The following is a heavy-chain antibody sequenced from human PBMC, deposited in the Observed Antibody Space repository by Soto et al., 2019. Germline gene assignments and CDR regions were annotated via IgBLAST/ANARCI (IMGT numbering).Heavy chain of an antibody. CDR3: ARGGTMVRGVIGWFDP. D-gene: IGHD3-10*01. Sequence: SETLSLTCTVSGGSISSGDYYWSWIRQPPGKGLEWIGYIYYSGSTYYNPSLKSRVTISVDTSKNQFSLKLSSVTAADTAMYYCARGGTMVRGVIGWFDPWGQGTLVTVSS. V-gene: IGHV4-30-4*01. J-gene: IGHJ5*02. CDR1: GGSISSGDYY. CDR2: IYYSGST.